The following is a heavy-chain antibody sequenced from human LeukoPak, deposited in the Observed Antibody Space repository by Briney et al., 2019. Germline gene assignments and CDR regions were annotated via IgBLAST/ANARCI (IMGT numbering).Heavy chain of an antibody. CDR1: SDSFSLYY. Sequence: SEALSLTCNVSSDSFSLYYWSWIRQPAGKGLEWIGRLHPNGGVNYNPSLRSRVTLSGDTSKKQVFLRLTAVTAADTAVYYCARVIGVNDKYFDPWGQGIPVTVTS. J-gene: IGHJ5*02. V-gene: IGHV4-4*07. CDR3: ARVIGVNDKYFDP. CDR2: LHPNGGV. D-gene: IGHD3-22*01.